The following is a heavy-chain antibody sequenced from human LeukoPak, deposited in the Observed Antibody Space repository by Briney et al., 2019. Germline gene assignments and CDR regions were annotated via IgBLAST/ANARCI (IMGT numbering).Heavy chain of an antibody. D-gene: IGHD2-21*02. Sequence: GGSLRLFCAASGFTFPTYAMTWVRQAPGKALEWVSSISAPGGSTYYAGSVKGRFTISRDNSKNTLFLQMNSLRADDTAVYYCAKGKGGDYLPLDLWGRGTLVTVSS. V-gene: IGHV3-23*01. CDR1: GFTFPTYA. CDR3: AKGKGGDYLPLDL. CDR2: ISAPGGST. J-gene: IGHJ2*01.